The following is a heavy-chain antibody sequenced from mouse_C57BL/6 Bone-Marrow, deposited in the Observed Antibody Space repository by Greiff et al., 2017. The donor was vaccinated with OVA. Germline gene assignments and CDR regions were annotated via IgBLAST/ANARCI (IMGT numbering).Heavy chain of an antibody. J-gene: IGHJ1*03. Sequence: VQLQQSGAELARPGASVKLSCKASGYTFTSYGISWVKQRTGQGLEWIGEIDPRSGNPYYNEKFKGQATLTADKSSMSPYRELRSLTSEDSAVCVCARDSKRYFDVWGTGTTVTVSS. CDR1: GYTFTSYG. CDR2: IDPRSGNP. CDR3: ARDSKRYFDV. V-gene: IGHV1-81*01. D-gene: IGHD2-5*01.